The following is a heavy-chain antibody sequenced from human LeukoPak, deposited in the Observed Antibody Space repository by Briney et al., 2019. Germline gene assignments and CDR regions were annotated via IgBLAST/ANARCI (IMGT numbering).Heavy chain of an antibody. CDR2: IGGGSETT. D-gene: IGHD1-26*01. J-gene: IGHJ4*02. CDR1: GFTFGSYA. Sequence: GGSLRLSCAASGFTFGSYAMSWVRQAPGKGLGWVSTIGGGSETTSYADSAKGRFTNSRDNSKNTVYLQMNSLRAEDTAVYYCAKVLSGSQDYWGQGTLVTVFS. V-gene: IGHV3-23*01. CDR3: AKVLSGSQDY.